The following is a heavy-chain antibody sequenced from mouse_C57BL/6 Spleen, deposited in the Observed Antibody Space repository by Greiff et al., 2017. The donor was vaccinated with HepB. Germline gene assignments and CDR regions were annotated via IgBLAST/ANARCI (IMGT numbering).Heavy chain of an antibody. J-gene: IGHJ1*03. CDR2: INYDGSST. CDR3: AREGITTVVDWYFDV. Sequence: EVQLVESEGGLVQPGSSMKLSCTASGFTFSDYYMAWVRQVPEKGLEWVANINYDGSSTYYLDSLKSRFIISRDNAKNIRYLQMSSLKSEDTATYYCAREGITTVVDWYFDVWGTGTTVTVSS. V-gene: IGHV5-16*01. CDR1: GFTFSDYY. D-gene: IGHD1-1*01.